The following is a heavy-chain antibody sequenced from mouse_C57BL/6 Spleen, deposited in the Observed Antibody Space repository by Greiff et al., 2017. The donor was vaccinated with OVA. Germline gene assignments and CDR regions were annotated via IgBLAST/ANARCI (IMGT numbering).Heavy chain of an antibody. CDR1: GYTFTSYW. V-gene: IGHV1-55*01. D-gene: IGHD2-5*01. CDR2: IYPGSGST. J-gene: IGHJ1*03. Sequence: VQLQESGAELVKPGASVKMSCKASGYTFTSYWITWVKQRPGQGLEWIGDIYPGSGSTNYNEKFKSKATLTVDTSSSTAYMQLSSLTSEDSAVYYCARPYSKDWYFDVWGTGTTVTVSS. CDR3: ARPYSKDWYFDV.